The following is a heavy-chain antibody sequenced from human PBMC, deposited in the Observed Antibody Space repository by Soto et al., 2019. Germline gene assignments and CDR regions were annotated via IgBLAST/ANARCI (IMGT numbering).Heavy chain of an antibody. Sequence: QMQLVQSGPEVKKPGTSVKVSCKASGFTFTSSAMQWVRQARGQRLEWIGWIVVCSGNTNYAQKFQERVTITRDMFTSAAYMELGSLRSEDTAVYYCAAECGWQWLVRGTYYSYYMDVWGKGTTVTVAS. CDR2: IVVCSGNT. D-gene: IGHD6-19*01. V-gene: IGHV1-58*02. CDR1: GFTFTSSA. J-gene: IGHJ6*03. CDR3: AAECGWQWLVRGTYYSYYMDV.